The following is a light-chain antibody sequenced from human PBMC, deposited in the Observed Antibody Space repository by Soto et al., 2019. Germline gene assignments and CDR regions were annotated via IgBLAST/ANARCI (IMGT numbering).Light chain of an antibody. V-gene: IGKV1-5*03. CDR3: QQYHIYSGT. CDR1: QTIGSW. CDR2: KAS. Sequence: DIQMTQSPSTLSASVGDRVTITFRASQTIGSWLAWYQQRPGKPSNLLIYKASTLASGVPSRFSGSGSGTEFTLTINSLQPDDFATYYCQQYHIYSGTFGQGTKVDIK. J-gene: IGKJ1*01.